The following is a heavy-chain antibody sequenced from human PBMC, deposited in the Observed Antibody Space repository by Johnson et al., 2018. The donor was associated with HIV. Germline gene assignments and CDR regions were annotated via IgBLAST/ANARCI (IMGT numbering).Heavy chain of an antibody. CDR2: ISYDGSNK. V-gene: IGHV3-30-3*01. CDR1: GFTFSSYA. Sequence: SGGGVVQPGRSLRLSCAASGFTFSSYAMHWVRQAPGKGLEWVAVISYDGSNKYYADSVKGRFTISRDNSKNTLYLQMNSLRAEDTAVYYCARELEFGDLRKNDAFDIWGQGTMVTVSS. D-gene: IGHD4-17*01. J-gene: IGHJ3*02. CDR3: ARELEFGDLRKNDAFDI.